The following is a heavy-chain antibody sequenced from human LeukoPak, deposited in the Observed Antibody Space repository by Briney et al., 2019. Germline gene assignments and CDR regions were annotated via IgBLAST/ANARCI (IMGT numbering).Heavy chain of an antibody. V-gene: IGHV4-34*01. CDR1: GGSFSGYY. CDR2: INHSGST. Sequence: SETLSLTCAVYGGSFSGYYWSWIRQPPGKGLEWIGEINHSGSTNYNPSLKSRVTISVDTSKNQFSLKLSSVTAADTAVYYCARHLAYYYDSSGYPEDAFDIWGQGTMVTVSS. J-gene: IGHJ3*02. D-gene: IGHD3-22*01. CDR3: ARHLAYYYDSSGYPEDAFDI.